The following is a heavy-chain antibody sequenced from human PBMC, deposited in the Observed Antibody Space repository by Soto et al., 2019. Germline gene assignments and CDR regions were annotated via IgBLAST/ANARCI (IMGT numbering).Heavy chain of an antibody. J-gene: IGHJ4*02. CDR1: DGSISRSTFY. V-gene: IGHV4-39*01. CDR2: AHYTGST. CDR3: ARHLYSGESSGYYGY. Sequence: PSETPSLTCTVSDGSISRSTFYWGWIRQPPGKGLEWIGSAHYTGSTYYNPSLKSRVTMSVDSSKNHLSLKVSSVTAADTAVYYCARHLYSGESSGYYGYWGQGALVTVSS. D-gene: IGHD3-22*01.